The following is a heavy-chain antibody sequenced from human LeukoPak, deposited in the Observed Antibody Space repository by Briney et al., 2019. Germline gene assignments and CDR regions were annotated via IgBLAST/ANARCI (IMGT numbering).Heavy chain of an antibody. J-gene: IGHJ3*02. Sequence: GSLRLSCAASGFTFSGYSMNWVRQAPGKGLEWVSSISSSSSYIYYADSVKGRFTISRDNAKNSLYLQMNSLRAEDTAVYYCARESTGAFDIWGQGTMVTVSS. CDR3: ARESTGAFDI. V-gene: IGHV3-21*01. CDR1: GFTFSGYS. D-gene: IGHD2-2*01. CDR2: ISSSSSYI.